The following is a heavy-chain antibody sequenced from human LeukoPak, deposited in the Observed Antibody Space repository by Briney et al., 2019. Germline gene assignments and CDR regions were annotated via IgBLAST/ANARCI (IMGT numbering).Heavy chain of an antibody. D-gene: IGHD3-10*01. CDR1: GFTFSSYG. Sequence: GGTLRLSCAASGFTFSSYGMSWVRQAPGKGLEWVANIKEDGSENYSVDSVKGRFTISRDNAKDSLYLQMNSLRAEDTAIYYCARVEFGEYNYYFDSWGQGTLVTVS. CDR3: ARVEFGEYNYYFDS. V-gene: IGHV3-7*01. J-gene: IGHJ4*02. CDR2: IKEDGSEN.